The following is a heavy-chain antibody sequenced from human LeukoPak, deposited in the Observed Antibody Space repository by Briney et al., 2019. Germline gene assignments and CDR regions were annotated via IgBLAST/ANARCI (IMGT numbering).Heavy chain of an antibody. CDR3: ARFITMVRGRGFDY. D-gene: IGHD3-10*01. CDR2: IYSGGST. V-gene: IGHV3-66*01. CDR1: RFTVSSNY. Sequence: PGGSLRLSCAVSRFTVSSNYMSWVRQAPGKGLEWVSVIYSGGSTYYADSVKGRLTITRANSKNTLYLPMNSLRAEDTAVYYCARFITMVRGRGFDYWGQGTLVTVSS. J-gene: IGHJ4*02.